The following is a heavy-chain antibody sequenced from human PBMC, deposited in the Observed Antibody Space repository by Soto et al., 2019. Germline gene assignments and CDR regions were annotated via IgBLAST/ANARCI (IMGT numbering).Heavy chain of an antibody. Sequence: EVQLLESGGGLVQPGGFLRLSCAASGLTFSSYAMSWVRQAPGKGLEWVSVISGSGGSTYYADYVKGRFTISRDNSKNTLYLEMNSLRVEDTAEYYCVKYYGSGSYYYYAMDVWGQGTTVTVSS. CDR1: GLTFSSYA. J-gene: IGHJ6*02. CDR2: ISGSGGST. V-gene: IGHV3-23*01. D-gene: IGHD3-10*01. CDR3: VKYYGSGSYYYYAMDV.